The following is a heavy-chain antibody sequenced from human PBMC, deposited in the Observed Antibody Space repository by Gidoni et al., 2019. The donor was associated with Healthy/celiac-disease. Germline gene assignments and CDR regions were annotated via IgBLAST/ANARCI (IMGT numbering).Heavy chain of an antibody. J-gene: IGHJ5*02. V-gene: IGHV1-18*01. CDR1: VYTFTSDG. CDR3: ARGQMVRGVIITWFDP. CDR2: ISAYDGNT. D-gene: IGHD3-10*01. Sequence: QVQLVQSVAEVNKPAASVKVSCTASVYTFTSDGISWVRQAPGKGLEWIGWISAYDGNTNYAQKLQGRVTMTTDTPTSTAYMELRSLRSDDTAGYYCARGQMVRGVIITWFDPWGQGTLVTVSS.